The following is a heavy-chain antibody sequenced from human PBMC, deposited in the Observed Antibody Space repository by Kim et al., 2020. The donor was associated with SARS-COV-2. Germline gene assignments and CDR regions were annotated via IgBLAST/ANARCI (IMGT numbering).Heavy chain of an antibody. CDR1: GGSISSSSYY. D-gene: IGHD3-10*01. V-gene: IGHV4-39*01. CDR3: ARRTQSITMVRGVGGYFDY. CDR2: IYYSGST. Sequence: SETLSLTCTVSGGSISSSSYYWGWIRQPPGKGLEWIGSIYYSGSTYYNPSLKSRVTISVDTSKNQFSLKLSSVTAADTAVYYCARRTQSITMVRGVGGYFDYWGQGTLVTVSS. J-gene: IGHJ4*02.